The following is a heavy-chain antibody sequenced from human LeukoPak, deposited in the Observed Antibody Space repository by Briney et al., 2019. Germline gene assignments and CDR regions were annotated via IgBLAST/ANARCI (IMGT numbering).Heavy chain of an antibody. J-gene: IGHJ6*03. CDR3: ARGWSGSYYSHYYYYMDV. CDR2: INPNSGGT. D-gene: IGHD1-26*01. Sequence: ASVKVSCKVSGYTFTGYYMHWVRQAPGQGLEWMGWINPNSGGTNYAQKFQGRVTMTRDTSISTAYMELSRLRSDDTAVYYCARGWSGSYYSHYYYYMDVWGKGTTVTVS. V-gene: IGHV1-2*02. CDR1: GYTFTGYY.